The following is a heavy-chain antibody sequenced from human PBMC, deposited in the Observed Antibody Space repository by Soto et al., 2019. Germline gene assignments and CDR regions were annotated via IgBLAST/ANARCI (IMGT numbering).Heavy chain of an antibody. J-gene: IGHJ4*02. CDR2: ILHTGGT. Sequence: SETLSLTCTVSGGSISSYSWSWIRQPPGKGLEWIGYILHTGGTQYNPSLKSRVSMSVDKSKNQFSLHLTSVTAADTAVYYCARLQFGEGFDYWGQGALVTVSS. CDR3: ARLQFGEGFDY. D-gene: IGHD3-10*01. CDR1: GGSISSYS. V-gene: IGHV4-59*12.